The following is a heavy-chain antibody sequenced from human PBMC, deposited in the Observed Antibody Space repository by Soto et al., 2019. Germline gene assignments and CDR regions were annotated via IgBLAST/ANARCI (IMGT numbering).Heavy chain of an antibody. D-gene: IGHD2-15*01. CDR1: GGSISNSSYY. CDR2: IYDNGDT. CDR3: ATRVAATAYYFDD. Sequence: QLQLQESGPGLVKPSETLSLTCTVSGGSISNSSYYWGWIRQPPGKGLDWIASIYDNGDTYYNPSLKSRVTLSVDTSKKQFSLRLSSVTAADTAVYYCATRVAATAYYFDDWGQGSLVTVSS. J-gene: IGHJ4*02. V-gene: IGHV4-39*01.